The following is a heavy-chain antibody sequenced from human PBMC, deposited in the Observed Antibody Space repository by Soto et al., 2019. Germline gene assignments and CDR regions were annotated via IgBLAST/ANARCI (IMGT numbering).Heavy chain of an antibody. CDR3: ARGLEEVVAATNGMDV. Sequence: GASVKVSCKASGYTFTIYDINWVRQATGQGLEWMGWMNPNSGNTGYAQKFQGRVTMTRNTSISTAYMELSSLRSEDTAVYYCARGLEEVVAATNGMDVWGQGTTVTVSS. D-gene: IGHD2-15*01. CDR1: GYTFTIYD. J-gene: IGHJ6*02. V-gene: IGHV1-8*01. CDR2: MNPNSGNT.